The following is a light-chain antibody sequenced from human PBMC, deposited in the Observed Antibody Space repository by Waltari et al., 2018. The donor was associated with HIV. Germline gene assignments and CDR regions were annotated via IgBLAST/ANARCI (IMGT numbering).Light chain of an antibody. CDR1: HSTLGHTY. Sequence: LTQPPSVSAAPGQRVTISCSGSHSTLGHTYVSWYQQLPGTAPKVLIYDNDKRPSGIPDRFSAYKFGTSATLDITGLQVGDEGDYYCGTWDSNLNAVFGGGTKLTV. CDR2: DND. V-gene: IGLV1-51*01. J-gene: IGLJ2*01. CDR3: GTWDSNLNAV.